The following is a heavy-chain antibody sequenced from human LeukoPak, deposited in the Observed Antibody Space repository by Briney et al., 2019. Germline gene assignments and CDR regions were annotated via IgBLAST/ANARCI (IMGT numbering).Heavy chain of an antibody. D-gene: IGHD2-2*02. CDR1: GFTFSSYE. Sequence: GGSLRLSCAASGFTFSSYEMNWVRQAPGKGLEWVSYIRSSGSTIYYADSVKGRFTISRDNAKNSLYLQMNSLRAEDTAVYYCASTAGPAAAKPSPVSDYWGQGTLVTVSS. J-gene: IGHJ4*02. CDR3: ASTAGPAAAKPSPVSDY. V-gene: IGHV3-48*03. CDR2: IRSSGSTI.